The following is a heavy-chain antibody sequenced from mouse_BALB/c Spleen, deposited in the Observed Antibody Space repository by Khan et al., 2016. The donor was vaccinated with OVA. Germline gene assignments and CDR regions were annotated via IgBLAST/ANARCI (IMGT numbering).Heavy chain of an antibody. Sequence: EVQLQESGPGLVKPSQSLSLTCTVTGYSITSDYAWNWIRQFPGNKLEWMGYISYSGSTNYNPALKSRISITRDTSKNQFFLQLNSVTTEDTATYYCASDGSRYNYAMDHWGKGTSVTGS. D-gene: IGHD2-3*01. J-gene: IGHJ4*01. CDR2: ISYSGST. CDR3: ASDGSRYNYAMDH. CDR1: GYSITSDYA. V-gene: IGHV3-2*02.